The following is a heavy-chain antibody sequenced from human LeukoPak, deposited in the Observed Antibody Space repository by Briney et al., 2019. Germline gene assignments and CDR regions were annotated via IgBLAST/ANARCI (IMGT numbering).Heavy chain of an antibody. Sequence: SETLSLTCAVYGGSFSGYYWSWIRQPPGKGLEWIGEINHSGSTNYNPSLKSRVTISVDTSKNQFSLKLSSVTAADTAVYYCARVGITIFGVVIEGRYYYGMDVWGQGTTVTVSS. D-gene: IGHD3-3*01. CDR2: INHSGST. J-gene: IGHJ6*02. V-gene: IGHV4-34*01. CDR1: GGSFSGYY. CDR3: ARVGITIFGVVIEGRYYYGMDV.